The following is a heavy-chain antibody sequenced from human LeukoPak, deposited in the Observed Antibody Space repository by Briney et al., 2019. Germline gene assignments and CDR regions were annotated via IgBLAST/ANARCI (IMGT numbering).Heavy chain of an antibody. V-gene: IGHV3-21*01. CDR1: GFTFSSYS. Sequence: GGSLRLSCAASGFTFSSYSMNWVRQAPGKGLEWVSSISSSSSYIYYADSVKGRFTISRDNAKNSLYLQMNSLRAEDTAVYYCARSDCSGGSCYDSYYFDYWGQGTLVTVSS. D-gene: IGHD2-15*01. CDR2: ISSSSSYI. CDR3: ARSDCSGGSCYDSYYFDY. J-gene: IGHJ4*02.